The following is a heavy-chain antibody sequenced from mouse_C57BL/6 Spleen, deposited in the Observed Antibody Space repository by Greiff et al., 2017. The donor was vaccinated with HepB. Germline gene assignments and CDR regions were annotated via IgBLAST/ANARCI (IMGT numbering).Heavy chain of an antibody. V-gene: IGHV1-55*01. CDR3: AAHYYGSSYRFAD. J-gene: IGHJ3*01. CDR2: IYPGSGST. CDR1: GYTFTSYW. D-gene: IGHD1-1*01. Sequence: QVQLQQPGAELVKPGASVKMSCKASGYTFTSYWITWVKQRPGQGLEWIGDIYPGSGSTNYNEKFKSKATLTVDTSSSTAYMQLSSLTSEDSSVYYCAAHYYGSSYRFADWGQGTLVTVSA.